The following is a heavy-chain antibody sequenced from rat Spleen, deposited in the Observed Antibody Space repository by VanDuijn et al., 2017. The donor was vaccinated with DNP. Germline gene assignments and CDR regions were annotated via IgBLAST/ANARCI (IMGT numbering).Heavy chain of an antibody. V-gene: IGHV2-41*01. J-gene: IGHJ4*01. D-gene: IGHD1-4*01. Sequence: QVQLKESGPGLVQPSQTLSLTCTVAGFSLTSNSVHWIRQPPGKGLEWMGVIWSNGNTRYNSALESRLSISKDTSKSQVFLKMNSLQTEDTATYYCARTTRPSAMDAWGQGTSVTVSS. CDR3: ARTTRPSAMDA. CDR1: GFSLTSNS. CDR2: IWSNGNT.